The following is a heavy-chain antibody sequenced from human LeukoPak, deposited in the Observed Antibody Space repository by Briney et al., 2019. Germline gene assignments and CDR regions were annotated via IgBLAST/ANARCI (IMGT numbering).Heavy chain of an antibody. CDR1: GDSVSSKSSA. J-gene: IGHJ4*02. CDR2: TYYRSKWKY. D-gene: IGHD2-21*02. V-gene: IGHV6-1*01. Sequence: SQTLSLTCAISGDSVSSKSSAWNCIRQSPSRGLEWLGRTYYRSKWKYDYALAVKSRVTINPDTSKNQFSLQLNSLTPEDTAVYYCARNTADLDFWGQGILVTVSS. CDR3: ARNTADLDF.